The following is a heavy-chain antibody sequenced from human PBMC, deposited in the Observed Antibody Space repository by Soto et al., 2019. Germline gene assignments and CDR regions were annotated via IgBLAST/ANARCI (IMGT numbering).Heavy chain of an antibody. Sequence: GGSLRLSCAASGFTFSSYAMSWVRQAPGKGLEWASAISGSGGSTYYADSVKGRFTISRDNSKNTLYLQMNSLRAEDTAVYYCAKVTIFGVAHDAFDIWGQGTMVTVSS. D-gene: IGHD3-3*01. V-gene: IGHV3-23*01. CDR1: GFTFSSYA. CDR2: ISGSGGST. J-gene: IGHJ3*02. CDR3: AKVTIFGVAHDAFDI.